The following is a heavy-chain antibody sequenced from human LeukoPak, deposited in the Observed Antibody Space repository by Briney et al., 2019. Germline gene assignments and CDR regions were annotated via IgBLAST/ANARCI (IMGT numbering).Heavy chain of an antibody. CDR2: INSDGSST. Sequence: PGGSLRLSCAASGFTFSSYWMHWVRQAPGKRLVWVSRINSDGSSTSYADSVKGRFTISRDNAKNTLYLQMNSLRAEDTAVYYCASNLRSSSGHNYWGQGTLVTVSS. V-gene: IGHV3-74*01. D-gene: IGHD3-22*01. J-gene: IGHJ4*02. CDR1: GFTFSSYW. CDR3: ASNLRSSSGHNY.